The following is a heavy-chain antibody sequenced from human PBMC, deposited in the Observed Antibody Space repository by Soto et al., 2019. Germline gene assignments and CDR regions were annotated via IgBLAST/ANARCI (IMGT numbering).Heavy chain of an antibody. CDR1: GYSFNAYY. CDR2: INPNSGGT. CDR3: ARSCYDFWSGYYCH. D-gene: IGHD3-3*01. Sequence: QEHLVQSGAEVRNPGASVKVSCKASGYSFNAYYIHWVRQAPGQGLEWVGWINPNSGGTYYSQKFQGRVTMATDTSINTAFMELRGLKSDDTAVYYCARSCYDFWSGYYCHWGQGTLVTVSS. J-gene: IGHJ4*02. V-gene: IGHV1-2*02.